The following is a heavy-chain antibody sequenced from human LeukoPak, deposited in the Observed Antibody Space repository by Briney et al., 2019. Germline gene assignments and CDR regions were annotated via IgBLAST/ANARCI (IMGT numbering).Heavy chain of an antibody. CDR2: INHSGNT. Sequence: SETLSLTCAVYGGSFSGYYWSWIRQPPGKGLEWIGEINHSGNTNYNPSLKSRVTISVDTSKNQFSLKLSSVTAADTAVYYCARLGYCSSTSCSGPDPWGQGTLVTVSS. CDR1: GGSFSGYY. J-gene: IGHJ5*02. V-gene: IGHV4-34*01. D-gene: IGHD2-2*01. CDR3: ARLGYCSSTSCSGPDP.